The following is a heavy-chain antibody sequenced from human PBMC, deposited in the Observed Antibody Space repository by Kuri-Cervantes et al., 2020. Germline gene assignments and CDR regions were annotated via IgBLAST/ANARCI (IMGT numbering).Heavy chain of an antibody. J-gene: IGHJ4*02. D-gene: IGHD4-17*01. V-gene: IGHV1-2*04. CDR1: GYTFTGYY. Sequence: ASVTVSCKASGYTFTGYYMHWVRQAPGQGLEWMGWINPYIGGTKYGQKFQGWVTMTRDTSISTAYMELSRLRSDDTAVYYFARQDVSTVTLDYWGQGTLVTVSS. CDR3: ARQDVSTVTLDY. CDR2: INPYIGGT.